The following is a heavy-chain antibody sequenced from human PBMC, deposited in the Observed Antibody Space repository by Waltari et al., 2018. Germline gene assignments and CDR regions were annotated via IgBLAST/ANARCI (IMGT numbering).Heavy chain of an antibody. D-gene: IGHD3-3*01. CDR1: GGTFSSYA. Sequence: QVQLVQSGAEVKKPGSSVKVSCTAAGGTFSSYAISWVRQAPVQGLEWMGGNIPIFGTANYAQKFQGRVTITADESTSTAYMELSSLRSEDTAVYYCARDTRLNYDFWSGYYASFDYWGQGTLVTVSS. CDR2: NIPIFGTA. J-gene: IGHJ4*02. V-gene: IGHV1-69*01. CDR3: ARDTRLNYDFWSGYYASFDY.